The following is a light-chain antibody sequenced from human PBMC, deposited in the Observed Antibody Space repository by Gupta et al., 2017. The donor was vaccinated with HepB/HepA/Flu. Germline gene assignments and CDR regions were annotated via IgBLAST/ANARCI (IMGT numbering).Light chain of an antibody. CDR1: QYVGHY. J-gene: IGKJ4*01. CDR3: QHHNKCPCT. V-gene: IGKV3-11*01. CDR2: DAS. Sequence: EIVLTQSPATLSLSPGERATLSCRASQYVGHYLAWYQQKPGQAPRLLIDDASNRATGVPDRFSGSGCGTDFTLTISSRQPEDFAIYYCQHHNKCPCTFGRGTKVDIK.